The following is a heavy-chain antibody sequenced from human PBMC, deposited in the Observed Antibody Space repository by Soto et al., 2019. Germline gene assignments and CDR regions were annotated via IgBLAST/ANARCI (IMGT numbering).Heavy chain of an antibody. CDR1: GFIMSGYW. J-gene: IGHJ6*02. CDR2: INSDGSTT. V-gene: IGHV3-74*01. CDR3: ARGVKNIYAVDV. Sequence: GGSLRLSCVASGFIMSGYWMHWVRQAPGKGLVWVSRINSDGSTTNYADSVKGQFTLSRDNAESTVYLQMNSLRAEDTAVYYCARGVKNIYAVDVWGQGTTVTVSS.